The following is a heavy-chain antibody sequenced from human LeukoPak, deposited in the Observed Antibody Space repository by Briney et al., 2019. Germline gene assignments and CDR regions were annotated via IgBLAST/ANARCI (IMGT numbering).Heavy chain of an antibody. Sequence: PGGSLRLSCAASGFTFSSYAMSWVRQAPGKGLEWVSAISGSGGSTYYADSVKGRFTISRDNSKNTLYLQMNSLRAEDTAVYYCAKDPLLWFGEFESYGMDVWGQGTTVTVSS. D-gene: IGHD3-10*01. CDR1: GFTFSSYA. V-gene: IGHV3-23*01. CDR3: AKDPLLWFGEFESYGMDV. J-gene: IGHJ6*02. CDR2: ISGSGGST.